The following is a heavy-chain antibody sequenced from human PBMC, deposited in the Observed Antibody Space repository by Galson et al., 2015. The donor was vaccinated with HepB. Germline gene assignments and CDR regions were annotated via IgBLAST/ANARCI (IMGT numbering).Heavy chain of an antibody. Sequence: SLRLSCAASGFTVSSNYMSWVRQAPGKGLEWVSVIYSGGSTYYADSVKGRFTISRDNSKNTLYLQMNSLRAEDTAVYYCASALNALYCSSTSCYRTFDYWGQGTLVTVSS. CDR2: IYSGGST. V-gene: IGHV3-53*01. CDR3: ASALNALYCSSTSCYRTFDY. CDR1: GFTVSSNY. J-gene: IGHJ4*02. D-gene: IGHD2-2*02.